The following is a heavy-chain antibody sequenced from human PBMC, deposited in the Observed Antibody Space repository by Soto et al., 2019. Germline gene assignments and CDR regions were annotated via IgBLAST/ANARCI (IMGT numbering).Heavy chain of an antibody. CDR3: VSYYGANGFDY. D-gene: IGHD4-17*01. Sequence: QLQLQESGPGLGKPSQTLSLTCAVSGASINNVAYSWSWIRQPPGKGLEWIAYIYHGGTTYSNPSLKCRVTISVDRSMNQCSLKLSSVTAADTAVYYCVSYYGANGFDYWGQGTLVTVSS. V-gene: IGHV4-30-2*01. CDR1: GASINNVAYS. J-gene: IGHJ4*02. CDR2: IYHGGTT.